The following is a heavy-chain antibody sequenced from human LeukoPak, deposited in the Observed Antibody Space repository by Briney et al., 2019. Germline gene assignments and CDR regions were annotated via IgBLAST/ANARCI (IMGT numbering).Heavy chain of an antibody. CDR3: ARGSGYYYDYMDV. J-gene: IGHJ6*03. D-gene: IGHD3-10*01. CDR2: IIPILGIA. Sequence: SVKVSCKASGGTFSSYTISWVRQAPGQGLEWMGRIIPILGIANYAQKFQGRVTITADKSTSTAYMELRSLRSEDTAVYYCARGSGYYYDYMDVWGKGTTVTVSS. V-gene: IGHV1-69*02. CDR1: GGTFSSYT.